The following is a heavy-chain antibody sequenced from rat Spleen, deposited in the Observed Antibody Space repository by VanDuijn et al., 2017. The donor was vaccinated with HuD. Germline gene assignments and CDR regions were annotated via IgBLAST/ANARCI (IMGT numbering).Heavy chain of an antibody. J-gene: IGHJ4*01. D-gene: IGHD4-3*01. CDR1: GFTFSDYN. V-gene: IGHV5S10*01. CDR2: IIYDGSRT. CDR3: ARHNSGYGVMDA. Sequence: EVQLVESGGGLVQPGRSLKFSCAASGFTFSDYNMAWVRQAPKKGLEWVATIIYDGSRTYYRDSVKGRFTISRDNAKSTLYLQMDSLRSEDTATYYCARHNSGYGVMDAWGQGASVTVSS.